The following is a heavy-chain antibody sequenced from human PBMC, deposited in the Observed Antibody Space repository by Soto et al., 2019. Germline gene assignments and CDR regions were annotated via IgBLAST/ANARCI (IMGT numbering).Heavy chain of an antibody. V-gene: IGHV4-4*02. CDR3: ARSRYFDWLPLDS. J-gene: IGHJ4*02. D-gene: IGHD3-9*01. Sequence: QVQLQESGPGLVKPSGTLSLTCAVSGGSISTSNWWAWVRQSPGKGLEWLGEVYHSGDTNYNPSLKGRVTVSVDYSKIQFSLKLTSVTAADTAVYFCARSRYFDWLPLDSWGQGTLVTVSS. CDR2: VYHSGDT. CDR1: GGSISTSNW.